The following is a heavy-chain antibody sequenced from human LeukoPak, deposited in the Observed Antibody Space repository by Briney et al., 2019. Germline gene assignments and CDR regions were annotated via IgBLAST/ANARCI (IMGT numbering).Heavy chain of an antibody. V-gene: IGHV1-46*01. J-gene: IGHJ4*02. CDR3: ARDSANGSDY. CDR2: INPSGGST. Sequence: GASVKVSCKASGYTFTSYDINWVRQATGQGLEWMGIINPSGGSTSYAQKFQGRVTITGDTSKNQFSLKLRSVTAADTAVYYCARDSANGSDYWGQGTLVTVSS. CDR1: GYTFTSYD. D-gene: IGHD1-26*01.